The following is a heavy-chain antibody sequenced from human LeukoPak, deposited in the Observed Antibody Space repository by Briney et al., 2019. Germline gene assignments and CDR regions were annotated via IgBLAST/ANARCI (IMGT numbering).Heavy chain of an antibody. CDR2: ISSSSSYM. CDR1: GFTFSSYS. J-gene: IGHJ4*02. D-gene: IGHD2-2*01. Sequence: GGSLRLSCAASGFTFSSYSMNWVRQAPGKGLEWVSSISSSSSYMYYADSVKGRFTISRDNAKNSLYLQMNSLRAEDTAVYYCARETSVSDYWGQGTLVTVSS. V-gene: IGHV3-21*01. CDR3: ARETSVSDY.